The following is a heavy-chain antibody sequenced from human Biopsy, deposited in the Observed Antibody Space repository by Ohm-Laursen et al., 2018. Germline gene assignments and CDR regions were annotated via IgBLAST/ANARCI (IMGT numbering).Heavy chain of an antibody. D-gene: IGHD3-9*01. CDR3: ATKLTGYFHH. CDR1: GGTFSNYG. Sequence: VKISCKAPGGTFSNYGVNWVRQAPGQGLEWLGGNIPILGTGNYAQKFQDRVTVAADTSTSTATMELRSLRSDDTAMYYCATKLTGYFHHWGQGTLVIVSS. V-gene: IGHV1-69*13. CDR2: NIPILGTG. J-gene: IGHJ1*01.